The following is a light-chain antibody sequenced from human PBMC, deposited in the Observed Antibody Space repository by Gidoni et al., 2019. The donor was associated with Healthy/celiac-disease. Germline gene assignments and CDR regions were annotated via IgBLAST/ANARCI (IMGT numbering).Light chain of an antibody. CDR1: SSDVGGYNY. V-gene: IGLV2-14*03. CDR2: DVS. CDR3: SSYTSSSTPWV. J-gene: IGLJ3*02. Sequence: QSALTQPASVSGSPGQSITISYTGTSSDVGGYNYVSWYQQHPGKAPKLMIYDVSNRPSGVSNRFSGSKSGNTASLTISGLQAEDEADYYCSSYTSSSTPWVFGGGTKLNV.